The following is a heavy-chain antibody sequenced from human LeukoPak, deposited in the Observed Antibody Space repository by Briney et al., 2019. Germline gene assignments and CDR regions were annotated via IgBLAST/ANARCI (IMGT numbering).Heavy chain of an antibody. CDR2: IGHDGTYQ. Sequence: PGGSLRLSCAASGFTFSSYEMNWVRQAPGKGLEWMAVIGHDGTYQHCEDSVKGRFTISRDNSRNTLYLQMNSLRGEDTAVYYCVRDLRMGNYGDYWAREPWSSSPQ. CDR1: GFTFSSYE. CDR3: VRDLRMGNYGDY. V-gene: IGHV3-33*08. J-gene: IGHJ4*02. D-gene: IGHD3-10*01.